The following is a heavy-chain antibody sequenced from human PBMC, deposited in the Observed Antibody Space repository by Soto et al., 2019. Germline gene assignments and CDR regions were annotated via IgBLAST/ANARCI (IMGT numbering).Heavy chain of an antibody. Sequence: SVKVSCKASGGTFSSYAISWVRQAPGQGPEWMGGIIPIFGTTNYAQNFQGRVTITADKSTSTVYMELSSLRSEDTAVYSFACHLRYFDWLPKGTFDYWGQGSLVTAPQ. CDR3: ACHLRYFDWLPKGTFDY. J-gene: IGHJ4*02. CDR1: GGTFSSYA. CDR2: IIPIFGTT. D-gene: IGHD3-9*01. V-gene: IGHV1-69*06.